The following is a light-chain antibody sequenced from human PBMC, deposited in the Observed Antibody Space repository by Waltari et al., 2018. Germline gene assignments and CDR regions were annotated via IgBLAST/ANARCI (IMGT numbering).Light chain of an antibody. CDR3: ASYTNSDSEV. CDR2: DVS. Sequence: QSALTQPASVSGSPGQSITISCTGTSGDVGGYNYVSWFQQHPGKVPKLIISDVSNRPSGVSVGFSGSKSGNTASLTISGLQAEDEASYYCASYTNSDSEVFGGGTKVTVL. J-gene: IGLJ3*02. V-gene: IGLV2-14*01. CDR1: SGDVGGYNY.